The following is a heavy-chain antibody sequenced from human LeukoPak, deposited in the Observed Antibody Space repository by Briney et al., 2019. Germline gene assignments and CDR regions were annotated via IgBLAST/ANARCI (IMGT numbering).Heavy chain of an antibody. CDR1: GGSISSYY. J-gene: IGHJ4*02. CDR2: IHYSGST. CDR3: ARGFSGWTCYGY. V-gene: IGHV4-59*01. D-gene: IGHD6-19*01. Sequence: PSETLSLTCTASGGSISSYYWSWIRQPPGKGLEWIGYIHYSGSTNYNPSLKSRVTISVDTSKNQFSLKLNSVTAADTAVYYCARGFSGWTCYGYWGQGTLVTVSS.